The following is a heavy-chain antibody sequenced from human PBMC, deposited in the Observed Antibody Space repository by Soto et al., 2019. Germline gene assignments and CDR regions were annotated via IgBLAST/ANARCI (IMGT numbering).Heavy chain of an antibody. J-gene: IGHJ5*02. CDR1: GFVFSNNW. D-gene: IGHD4-17*01. CDR2: INGDGSST. CDR3: ARFRVDGDAVP. V-gene: IGHV3-74*01. Sequence: EMQLVESGGGLVQPGQSLRLSCAASGFVFSNNWMHWVRQTPGKGLVWVSRINGDGSSTSYADSVRGRFTISRDNAKNALYLQMDSLRTEDTALYYCARFRVDGDAVPWGQGTLVTVFS.